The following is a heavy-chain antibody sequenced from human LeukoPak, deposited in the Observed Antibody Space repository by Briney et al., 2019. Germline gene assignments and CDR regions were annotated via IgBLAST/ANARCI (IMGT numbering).Heavy chain of an antibody. J-gene: IGHJ4*02. Sequence: GASVKVSCKASGYTFTSYYMHWVRQAPGQGLEWMGRIIPILGIANYAQKFQGRVTITADKSTSTAYMELSSLRSEDTAVYYCARDGGSTYYDILTGYPPFDYWGQGTLVTVSS. V-gene: IGHV1-69*04. D-gene: IGHD3-9*01. CDR3: ARDGGSTYYDILTGYPPFDY. CDR2: IIPILGIA. CDR1: GYTFTSYY.